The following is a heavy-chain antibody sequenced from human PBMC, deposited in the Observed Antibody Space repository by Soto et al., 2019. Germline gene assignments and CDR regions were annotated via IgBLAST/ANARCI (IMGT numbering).Heavy chain of an antibody. CDR3: ARGGLLPDY. CDR2: ISHSGST. Sequence: QLQLQESGSGLVKPSQTLSLTCAVSGGSISSGGYSWSLIRQPPGKGLEWIGYISHSGSTYYNPSLKXRXTXXVDRSKNQFSMKLSSVTAADTAVYYCARGGLLPDYWGQGTLVTVSS. D-gene: IGHD6-19*01. CDR1: GGSISSGGYS. J-gene: IGHJ4*02. V-gene: IGHV4-30-2*01.